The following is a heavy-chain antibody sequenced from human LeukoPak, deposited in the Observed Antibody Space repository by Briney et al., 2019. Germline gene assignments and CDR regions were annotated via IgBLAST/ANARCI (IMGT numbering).Heavy chain of an antibody. Sequence: GGSLRLSCAASGFTFSNYSMNWVRQAPGKGLEWVSSISSSSSYIYYADSVKGRFTISRDNAKNSLYLQMNSLRAEDTAVYYCARDDLAVAGMGLDWGQGTLVTVSS. V-gene: IGHV3-21*01. D-gene: IGHD6-19*01. CDR1: GFTFSNYS. CDR2: ISSSSSYI. J-gene: IGHJ4*02. CDR3: ARDDLAVAGMGLD.